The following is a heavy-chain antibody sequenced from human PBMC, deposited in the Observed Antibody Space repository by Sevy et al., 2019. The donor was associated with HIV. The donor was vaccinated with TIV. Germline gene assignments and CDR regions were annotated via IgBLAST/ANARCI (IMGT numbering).Heavy chain of an antibody. CDR3: ARDRGTIFGVDL. D-gene: IGHD3-3*01. J-gene: IGHJ4*02. CDR1: GGSISTGGDC. Sequence: SETLSLTCTVSGGSISTGGDCWSWIRQPTGKGLEWIGYIYHSGVTNYNPSLKTRVNISIDRSKKQFSLNLTSVTAADTAVYFCARDRGTIFGVDLWGQGTLVTVSS. CDR2: IYHSGVT. V-gene: IGHV4-30-2*01.